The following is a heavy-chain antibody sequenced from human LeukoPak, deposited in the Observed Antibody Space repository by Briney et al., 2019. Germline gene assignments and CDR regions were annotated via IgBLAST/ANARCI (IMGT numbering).Heavy chain of an antibody. V-gene: IGHV4-59*08. D-gene: IGHD3-22*01. CDR1: GGSISSYY. CDR2: IYYSGST. J-gene: IGHJ4*02. CDR3: ARRYYYDSSGYSVQTYYFDY. Sequence: SATLSLTCTVSGGSISSYYWSWIRQPPGKGLEWIGYIYYSGSTNYNPSLKSRVTISVDTSKNQFSLKLSSVTAADTAVYYCARRYYYDSSGYSVQTYYFDYWGQGTLVTPSS.